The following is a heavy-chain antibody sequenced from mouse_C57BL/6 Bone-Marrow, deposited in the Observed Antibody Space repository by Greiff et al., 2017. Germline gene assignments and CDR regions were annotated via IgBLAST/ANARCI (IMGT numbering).Heavy chain of an antibody. CDR1: GYTFTDYN. V-gene: IGHV1-18*01. CDR3: ARRGYYGSSSWFAY. CDR2: INPNTGGT. J-gene: IGHJ3*01. D-gene: IGHD1-1*01. Sequence: VHVKQSGPELVKPGASVKIPCKASGYTFTDYNMDWVKQSHGKSLEWIGDINPNTGGTIYNQKFKGKATLTVDKSSSTAYMELRSLTSEDTAVYYGARRGYYGSSSWFAYWGQGTLVTGSA.